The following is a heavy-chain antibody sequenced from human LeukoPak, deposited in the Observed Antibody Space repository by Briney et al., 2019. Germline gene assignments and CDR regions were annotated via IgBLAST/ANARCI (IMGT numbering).Heavy chain of an antibody. CDR2: IYYSGST. V-gene: IGHV4-59*01. CDR1: GGSISSYY. J-gene: IGHJ5*02. Sequence: SETLSLTCTVSGGSISSYYWSWIRQPPGKGLEWIGYIYYSGSTNYNPSLKSRVTISVDTSKNQFSLKLSSVTAADTAVYYCARVNTPENSSSWYFSVAWFDPWGQGTLVTVSS. CDR3: ARVNTPENSSSWYFSVAWFDP. D-gene: IGHD6-13*01.